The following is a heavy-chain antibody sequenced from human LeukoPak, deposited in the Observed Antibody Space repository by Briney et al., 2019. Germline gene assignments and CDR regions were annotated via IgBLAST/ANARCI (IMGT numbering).Heavy chain of an antibody. D-gene: IGHD6-6*01. Sequence: GESLKISCKGSGYSFTSYWIGWVRQMPGKGLEWMGIIYPGDSDTRYSPSFQGQVTISADKSISTAYLQWSSLKASDTAMYYCARLLEEYSSSSFFDYWGQGTLITVSS. CDR3: ARLLEEYSSSSFFDY. CDR1: GYSFTSYW. CDR2: IYPGDSDT. J-gene: IGHJ4*02. V-gene: IGHV5-51*01.